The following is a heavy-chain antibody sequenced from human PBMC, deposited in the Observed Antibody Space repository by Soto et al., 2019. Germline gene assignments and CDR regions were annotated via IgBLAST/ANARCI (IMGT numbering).Heavy chain of an antibody. D-gene: IGHD2-15*01. V-gene: IGHV1-69*13. CDR2: IIPIFGTA. Sequence: SVKVSCKASGGTFSSYAISWVRQAPGQGLEWMGGIIPIFGTANYAQKFQGRVTITADESTSTAYMGLSSLRSEDTAVYYCARASRYCSGGSCYQNFDYWGQGTLVNVS. J-gene: IGHJ4*02. CDR1: GGTFSSYA. CDR3: ARASRYCSGGSCYQNFDY.